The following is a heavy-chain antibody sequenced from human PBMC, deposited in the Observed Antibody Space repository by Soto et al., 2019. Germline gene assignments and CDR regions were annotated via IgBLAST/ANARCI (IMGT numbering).Heavy chain of an antibody. J-gene: IGHJ4*02. CDR1: GGSISSSSYY. V-gene: IGHV4-39*01. CDR3: ASGGDGYNCPFDY. Sequence: QLQLQESGPGLVKPSETLSLTCTVSGGSISSSSYYWGWIRQPPGKGLEWIGSIYYSGSTYYNPSLKSRVPISVDTSKNQFSLKLSSVTAADTAVYYCASGGDGYNCPFDYWGQGTLVTVSS. CDR2: IYYSGST. D-gene: IGHD5-12*01.